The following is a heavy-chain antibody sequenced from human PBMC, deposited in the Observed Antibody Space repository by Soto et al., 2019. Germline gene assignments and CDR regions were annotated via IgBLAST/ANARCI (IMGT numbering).Heavy chain of an antibody. CDR3: AREPRHDAFDI. J-gene: IGHJ3*02. Sequence: HPGGSLRLSCAASGFTFITYAMHWVRQAPGKGLEWVAVISYDGSNKYYADSVKGRFTISRDNSKNTLYLQMNSLRADDTAVYYCAREPRHDAFDIWGQGTMVTVSS. CDR1: GFTFITYA. V-gene: IGHV3-30-3*01. CDR2: ISYDGSNK.